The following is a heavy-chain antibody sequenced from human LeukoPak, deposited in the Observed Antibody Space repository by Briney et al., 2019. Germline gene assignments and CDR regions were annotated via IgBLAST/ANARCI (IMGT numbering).Heavy chain of an antibody. J-gene: IGHJ4*02. CDR3: AKDPFAAALYYFDY. V-gene: IGHV3-23*01. CDR1: GFTFTSYA. CDR2: ITGSGVNT. Sequence: GGSLRLSCAASGFTFTSYAMSWVRLAPGKGLEWVSTITGSGVNTYYADSVKGRFTISRDISKNTLYLQMSSLRADDTAVYYCAKDPFAAALYYFDYWGQEALVTVSS. D-gene: IGHD2-2*01.